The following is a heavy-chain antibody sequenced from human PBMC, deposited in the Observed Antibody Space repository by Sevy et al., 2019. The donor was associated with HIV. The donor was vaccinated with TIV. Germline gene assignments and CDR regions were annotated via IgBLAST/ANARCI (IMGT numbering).Heavy chain of an antibody. CDR1: GFTFSNAW. Sequence: GGSLRLSCAASGFTFSNAWMNWVRQAPGKGLEWVGRIKSKTDGGTTDYAAPVKGRFTISRDDSKNTLYLQMNSLKTEDTAVYYCTTDRPYYYDSSGYYHYYYYYGMAVWGQGTTVTVSS. CDR3: TTDRPYYYDSSGYYHYYYYYGMAV. CDR2: IKSKTDGGTT. J-gene: IGHJ6*02. D-gene: IGHD3-22*01. V-gene: IGHV3-15*07.